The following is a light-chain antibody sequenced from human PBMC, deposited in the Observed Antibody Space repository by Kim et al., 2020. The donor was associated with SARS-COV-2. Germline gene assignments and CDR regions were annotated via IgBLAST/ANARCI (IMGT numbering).Light chain of an antibody. Sequence: SLSPGERATRSCRASQSVSSYLAWYQQKPGQAPRLLIYDASNRATGIPARFSGSGSGTDFTLTISSLEPEDFAVYYCQQRSNWITFDQGTRLEIK. CDR2: DAS. CDR3: QQRSNWIT. J-gene: IGKJ5*01. V-gene: IGKV3-11*01. CDR1: QSVSSY.